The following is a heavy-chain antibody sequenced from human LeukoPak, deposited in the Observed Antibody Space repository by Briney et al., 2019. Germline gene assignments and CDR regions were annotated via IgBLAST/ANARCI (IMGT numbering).Heavy chain of an antibody. CDR3: ARAITVATDDY. CDR1: GFTFSNAW. CDR2: VSSRSTTV. D-gene: IGHD4-23*01. Sequence: GGSLRLSCAASGFTFSNAWMSWVRQAPGKGLEWLSYVSSRSTTVYYAGSVKGRFTISRDNAKNSLYLQMNSLRVEDTAIYYCARAITVATDDYWGQGTLVTVSS. V-gene: IGHV3-48*01. J-gene: IGHJ4*02.